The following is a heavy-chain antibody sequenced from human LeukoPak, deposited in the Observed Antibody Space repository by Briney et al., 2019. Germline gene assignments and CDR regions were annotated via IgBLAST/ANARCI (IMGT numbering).Heavy chain of an antibody. Sequence: PSETLSLTCAVSADSLSSGGHYWAWIRQLPGKGLESIGFIHHSGSSRHNPSLKDRVAISVDASRKQFALRLNSVTAADTAIYYCARGGNRFGGFYFDYWGQGIQVIVSS. J-gene: IGHJ4*02. CDR1: ADSLSSGGHY. D-gene: IGHD3-10*01. CDR3: ARGGNRFGGFYFDY. CDR2: IHHSGSS. V-gene: IGHV4-31*11.